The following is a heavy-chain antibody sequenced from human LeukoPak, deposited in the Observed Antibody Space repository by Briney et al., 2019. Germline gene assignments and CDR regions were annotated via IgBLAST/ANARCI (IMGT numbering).Heavy chain of an antibody. CDR2: ISYDGSNK. D-gene: IGHD3-9*01. J-gene: IGHJ4*02. CDR3: ARVTLPSGVRYFDWLLPGDY. Sequence: PGGSLRLSCAASGFTFSSYAMHWVRQAPGKGLEWVAVISYDGSNKYYADSVKGRFTISRDNSKNTLYLQMNSLRAEDTAVYYCARVTLPSGVRYFDWLLPGDYWGQGTLATVSS. V-gene: IGHV3-30*04. CDR1: GFTFSSYA.